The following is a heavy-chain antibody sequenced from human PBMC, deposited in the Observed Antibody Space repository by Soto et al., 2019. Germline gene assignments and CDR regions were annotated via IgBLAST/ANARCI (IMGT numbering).Heavy chain of an antibody. V-gene: IGHV4-34*01. Sequence: SETLSLTCAVYGGSFSGYYWSWIRQPPGKGLEWIGEINHSGSTNYNPSLKSRVTISVDTSKNQFSLKLSSVTAADTAVYYCARGGYYDYIWGSYRRHDPFDYWGQGTLVTVSS. CDR3: ARGGYYDYIWGSYRRHDPFDY. D-gene: IGHD3-16*02. J-gene: IGHJ4*02. CDR2: INHSGST. CDR1: GGSFSGYY.